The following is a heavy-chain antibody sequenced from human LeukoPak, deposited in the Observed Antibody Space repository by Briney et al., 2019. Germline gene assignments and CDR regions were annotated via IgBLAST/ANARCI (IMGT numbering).Heavy chain of an antibody. CDR1: GFIFTDYD. Sequence: GESLRLSCAASGFIFTDYDLHWVRQPPGKGLEWVSVFGIAGDTYYADSVKGRFTISRDVAKNSLYLQMNNLRAGDTAVYYCVRTNGGTYYDYWGQGTLVAVSS. CDR3: VRTNGGTYYDY. J-gene: IGHJ4*02. D-gene: IGHD1-26*01. CDR2: FGIAGDT. V-gene: IGHV3-13*01.